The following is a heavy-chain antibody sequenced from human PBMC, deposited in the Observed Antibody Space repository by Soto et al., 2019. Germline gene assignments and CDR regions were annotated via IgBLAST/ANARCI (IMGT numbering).Heavy chain of an antibody. J-gene: IGHJ3*02. V-gene: IGHV3-48*02. Sequence: GGSLRLSCAASGFTFSSYSMNWVRQAPGKGLKWVSYISSSSSTIYYADSVKGRFTISRDNAKNSLYLQMNSLRDEDTAVYYCARLIQLWLGGAFDIWGQGTMVTVSS. CDR2: ISSSSSTI. CDR1: GFTFSSYS. D-gene: IGHD5-18*01. CDR3: ARLIQLWLGGAFDI.